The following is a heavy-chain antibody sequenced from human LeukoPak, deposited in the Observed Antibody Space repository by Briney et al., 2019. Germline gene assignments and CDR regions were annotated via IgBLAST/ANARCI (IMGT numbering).Heavy chain of an antibody. D-gene: IGHD5-18*01. CDR1: GFTFSNFP. Sequence: GGSLRLSCATSGFTFSNFPMTWIRQAPGKGLEWVSAISGSGGSTYYADSVKGRFTISRDNSKNTLYLQMNSLRAEDTAIYYCARSAEDTAMDWAFDIWGQGQWSPSLQ. V-gene: IGHV3-23*01. J-gene: IGHJ3*02. CDR3: ARSAEDTAMDWAFDI. CDR2: ISGSGGST.